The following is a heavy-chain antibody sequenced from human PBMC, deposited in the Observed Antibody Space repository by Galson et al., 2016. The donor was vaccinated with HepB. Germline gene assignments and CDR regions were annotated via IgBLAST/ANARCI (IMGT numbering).Heavy chain of an antibody. CDR2: ISFDGTKK. D-gene: IGHD2-21*01. CDR1: GFTFSNYA. J-gene: IGHJ6*01. Sequence: LRLSCAASGFTFSNYAFYWVRQAPGKGLEWVSVISFDGTKKYYSGSVKGRFTVSRDNSRNTLFLQMNSLRRDDAAVYFCTREGVGYSGMDVWGQGTTVIVSS. V-gene: IGHV3-30*01. CDR3: TREGVGYSGMDV.